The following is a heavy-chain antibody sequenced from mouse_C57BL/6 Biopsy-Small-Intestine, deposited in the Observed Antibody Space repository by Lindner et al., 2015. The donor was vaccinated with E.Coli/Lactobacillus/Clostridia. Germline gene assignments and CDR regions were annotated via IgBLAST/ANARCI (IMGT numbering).Heavy chain of an antibody. V-gene: IGHV1-19*01. J-gene: IGHJ3*01. Sequence: VQLQESGPVLVKPGASVRMSCKTSGYTFTDYHMNWVKQSHGKSLEWIGIISPYNGGTTYNQKFKGKATLTVDKSSSTAYMELNSLTSEDSAVYYCARTRDEGFADWGQGTLVTVSA. CDR3: ARTRDEGFAD. CDR2: ISPYNGGT. D-gene: IGHD3-3*01. CDR1: GYTFTDYH.